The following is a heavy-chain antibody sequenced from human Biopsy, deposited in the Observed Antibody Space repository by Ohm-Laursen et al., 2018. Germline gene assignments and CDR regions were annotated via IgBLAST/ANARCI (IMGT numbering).Heavy chain of an antibody. Sequence: SHTLSLTCTVSGATIGSNDYHWTWIRQRPGKGLERAGHISYSGSTHYNPALKSRVTISVDTSKTQYSLSLNSVSAADTAMYFCARGRSDYPPTFWGPGPLFPVS. CDR3: ARGRSDYPPTF. J-gene: IGHJ4*02. CDR1: GATIGSNDYH. D-gene: IGHD4-17*01. V-gene: IGHV4-31*03. CDR2: ISYSGST.